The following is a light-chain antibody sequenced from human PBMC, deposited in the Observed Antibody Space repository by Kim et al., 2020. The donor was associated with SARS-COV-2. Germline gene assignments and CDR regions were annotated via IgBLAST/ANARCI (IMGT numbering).Light chain of an antibody. CDR1: QSLVHSDGNTY. V-gene: IGKV2-30*02. Sequence: DVVMTQSPLSLPVTLGQPASISCRSSQSLVHSDGNTYLNWFQQRPGQSPRRLFYKVSNRDSGVPDRFSGSGSGTDFTLKISRVEAEDVGVYYCMQGPHWPRTFGQGTKVDIK. CDR3: MQGPHWPRT. CDR2: KVS. J-gene: IGKJ1*01.